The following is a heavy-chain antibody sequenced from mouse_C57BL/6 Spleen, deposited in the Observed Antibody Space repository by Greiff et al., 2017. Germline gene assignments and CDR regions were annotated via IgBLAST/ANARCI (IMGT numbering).Heavy chain of an antibody. CDR3: ARPYLTTVVATGYFDV. CDR2: IYPRSGNT. J-gene: IGHJ1*03. V-gene: IGHV1-81*01. CDR1: GYTFTSYG. Sequence: QVQLQQSGAELARPGASVKLSCKASGYTFTSYGISWVKQRTGQGLEWIGEIYPRSGNTYYNEKFKGKATLTADKSSSTAYMELRSLTSEDSAVYFGARPYLTTVVATGYFDVWGTGTTVTVSS. D-gene: IGHD1-1*01.